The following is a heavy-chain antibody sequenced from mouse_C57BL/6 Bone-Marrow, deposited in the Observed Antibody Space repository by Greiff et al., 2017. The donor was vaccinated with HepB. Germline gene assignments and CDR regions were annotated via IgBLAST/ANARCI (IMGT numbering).Heavy chain of an antibody. D-gene: IGHD3-1*01. CDR2: IDPSDSYI. CDR3: ARRASLLSWFAY. CDR1: GYTFTSYW. V-gene: IGHV1-50*01. Sequence: QVQLQQPGAEFVKPGASVKLSCKASGYTFTSYWMQWVKQRPGQGLEWIGEIDPSDSYINYKQKFKGKATLTVYTASSTAYMQLRRLTSEDSAVYYGARRASLLSWFAYWGQGTLVTVSA. J-gene: IGHJ3*01.